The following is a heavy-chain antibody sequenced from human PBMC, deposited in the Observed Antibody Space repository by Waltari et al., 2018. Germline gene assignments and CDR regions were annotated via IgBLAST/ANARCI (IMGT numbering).Heavy chain of an antibody. D-gene: IGHD3-9*01. J-gene: IGHJ4*02. CDR1: GGAITTPNYY. V-gene: IGHV4-39*01. CDR3: ASLLTGD. CDR2: IDYNGNT. Sequence: QLQVQESGPGLVKPSETLSLTCTVSGGAITTPNYYWGWIRQPPGKGLEWIGSIDYNGNTYYNPSLKSRVTISADTSKNQFSLNLNSVTAADTAVYYCASLLTGDWGQGVLVTVSS.